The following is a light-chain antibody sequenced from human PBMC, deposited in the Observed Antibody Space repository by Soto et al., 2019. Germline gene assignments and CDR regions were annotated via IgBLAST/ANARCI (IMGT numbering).Light chain of an antibody. Sequence: SYELTQAPSVSVAPGKTARITCGGNNIGTKSVHWYQQKPGQAPLLVMYYDSDRPSGIPERFSGSNSGNTATLTISSVEAGDEADYYCQVWDMSGKHRVFGTGTKVTVL. CDR1: NIGTKS. V-gene: IGLV3-21*01. J-gene: IGLJ1*01. CDR3: QVWDMSGKHRV. CDR2: YDS.